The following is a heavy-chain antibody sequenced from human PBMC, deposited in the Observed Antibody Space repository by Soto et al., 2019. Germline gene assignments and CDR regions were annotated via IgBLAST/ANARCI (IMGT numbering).Heavy chain of an antibody. CDR3: ARHVKDDFWSGYYWHYYYGMDV. V-gene: IGHV4-39*01. CDR1: GGSISSSSYY. CDR2: IYYSGST. Sequence: SETLSLTCTVSGGSISSSSYYWGWIRQPPGKGLEWIGSIYYSGSTYYNPSLKSRVTISVDTSKNQSSLKLSSVTAADTAVYYCARHVKDDFWSGYYWHYYYGMDVWGQGTTVTVSS. D-gene: IGHD3-3*01. J-gene: IGHJ6*02.